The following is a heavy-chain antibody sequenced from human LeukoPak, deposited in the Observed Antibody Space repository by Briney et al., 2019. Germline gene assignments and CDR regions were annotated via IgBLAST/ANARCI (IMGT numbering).Heavy chain of an antibody. CDR3: ARGPSGYHNT. CDR2: FSGSGGST. Sequence: GGSLRLSCAASGFTFSTYAMSWVRQAPGKGLEWVSSFSGSGGSTYYADSVKGRFTISRDNSKNTLYLQMNSLRAEDTAVYYCARGPSGYHNTGGQGTLVTVSS. D-gene: IGHD5-12*01. CDR1: GFTFSTYA. V-gene: IGHV3-23*01. J-gene: IGHJ4*02.